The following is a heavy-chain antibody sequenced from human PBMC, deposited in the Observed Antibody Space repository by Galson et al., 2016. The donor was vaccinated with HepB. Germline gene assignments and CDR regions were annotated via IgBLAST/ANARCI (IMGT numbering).Heavy chain of an antibody. CDR1: GFTFSSYW. V-gene: IGHV3-74*01. CDR3: AREGSGIGPYGYYGMDG. J-gene: IGHJ6*02. CDR2: INRDGKST. D-gene: IGHD4-17*01. Sequence: SLRLSCAASGFTFSSYWMHWVRQAPGRGLVLVLRINRDGKSTTYADPVKGRFTISRDNAKNTLYLQMNSLRAEDTAVYYCAREGSGIGPYGYYGMDGWGQGTTVTVSS.